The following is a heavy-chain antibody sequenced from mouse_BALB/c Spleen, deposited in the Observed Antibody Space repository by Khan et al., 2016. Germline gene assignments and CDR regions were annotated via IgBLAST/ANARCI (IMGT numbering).Heavy chain of an antibody. D-gene: IGHD1-1*01. CDR3: TRLYYYGCSDY. J-gene: IGHJ2*01. V-gene: IGHV4-1*02. CDR1: GFDFSRYW. Sequence: EVKLLESGGGLVQPGGSLKLSCAASGFDFSRYWMSWVRQAPRRGLEWIGEINPDSSTINYTPSLKDKFIISRDNAKNTLYLQMSKVRSEDTALYYCTRLYYYGCSDYWGQGTTLTVSS. CDR2: INPDSSTI.